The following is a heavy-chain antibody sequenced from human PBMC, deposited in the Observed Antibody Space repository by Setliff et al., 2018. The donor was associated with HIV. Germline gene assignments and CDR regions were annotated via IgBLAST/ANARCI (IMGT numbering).Heavy chain of an antibody. J-gene: IGHJ3*02. D-gene: IGHD2-21*01. CDR2: IYHSGST. V-gene: IGHV4-38-2*01. CDR3: ARGYGHIVVVIASDAFDI. Sequence: PSETLSLTCAVSGYSISRGYYWGWIRQPPGKGLEWIGNIYHSGSTYYNPSLKSRVTISVDTSKNQFSLKLKSMTAADTAVYYCARGYGHIVVVIASDAFDIWGQGTMVTVSS. CDR1: GYSISRGYY.